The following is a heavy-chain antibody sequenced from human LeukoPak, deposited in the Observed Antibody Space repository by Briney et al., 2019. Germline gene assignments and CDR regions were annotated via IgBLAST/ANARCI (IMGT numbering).Heavy chain of an antibody. J-gene: IGHJ3*02. Sequence: GGSLRLSCAASGFTFSSYSMNWVRQAPGKGLEWVSYISSSISTKYYADSVKGRFTISRDNAKNSLYLQMNSLRDEDTAVYYCARDQYSGHWFYAFDIWGQGTMVTVSS. V-gene: IGHV3-48*02. D-gene: IGHD6-19*01. CDR2: ISSSISTK. CDR1: GFTFSSYS. CDR3: ARDQYSGHWFYAFDI.